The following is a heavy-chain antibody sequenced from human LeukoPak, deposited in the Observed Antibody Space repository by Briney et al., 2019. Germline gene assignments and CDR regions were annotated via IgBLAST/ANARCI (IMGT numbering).Heavy chain of an antibody. CDR2: IKSKANGGTT. D-gene: IGHD2-15*01. Sequence: PGGSLRLSCAASGFPFSNAWMSWVRQAPGKGLEWVGRIKSKANGGTTDYAAPVKGRFTISRVDSKNTLYLQMDSLKTEDTAVYFCTTLVVEPDYWGQGTLVTVSS. V-gene: IGHV3-15*03. CDR1: GFPFSNAW. CDR3: TTLVVEPDY. J-gene: IGHJ4*02.